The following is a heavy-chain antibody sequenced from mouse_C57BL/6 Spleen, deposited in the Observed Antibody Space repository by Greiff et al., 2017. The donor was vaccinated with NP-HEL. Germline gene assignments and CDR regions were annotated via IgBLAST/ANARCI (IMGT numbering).Heavy chain of an antibody. J-gene: IGHJ2*01. V-gene: IGHV10-1*01. CDR3: VRGTTDFDY. CDR2: IRSKSNNYAT. Sequence: EVKLVESGGGLVQPKGSLKLSCAASGFSFNTYAMNWVRQAPGKGLEWVARIRSKSNNYATYYADSVKDRFTISRDDSESMLYLQMNNLKTEDTAMYYCVRGTTDFDYWGQGTTLTVSS. CDR1: GFSFNTYA. D-gene: IGHD1-1*01.